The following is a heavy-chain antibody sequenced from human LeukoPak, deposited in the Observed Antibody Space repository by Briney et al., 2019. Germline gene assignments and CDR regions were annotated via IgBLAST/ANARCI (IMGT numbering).Heavy chain of an antibody. V-gene: IGHV4-4*07. J-gene: IGHJ4*02. CDR3: ARGRRVGSSWTRGNYFDY. Sequence: PSETLSLTCTVSGGSISSYYWSWIRQPAGKGLEWIGRIYTSGSTNYNPSLKSRVTMSVDTSKNQFSLKLSSVTAADTAVYYCARGRRVGSSWTRGNYFDYWGQGTLVTVSS. CDR1: GGSISSYY. D-gene: IGHD6-13*01. CDR2: IYTSGST.